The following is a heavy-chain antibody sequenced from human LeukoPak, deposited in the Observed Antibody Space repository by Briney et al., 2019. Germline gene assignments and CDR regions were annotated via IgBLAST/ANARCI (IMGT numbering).Heavy chain of an antibody. J-gene: IGHJ4*02. CDR3: AKDQKPYCSSTSCYPYGGFDY. Sequence: GGSLRLSCAASGFTFGSYGMHWVRQAPGKGLEWVAVISYDGSNKYYADSVKGRFTISRDNSKNTLYLQMNSLRAEDTAVYYCAKDQKPYCSSTSCYPYGGFDYWGQGTLVTVSS. D-gene: IGHD2-2*01. V-gene: IGHV3-30*18. CDR1: GFTFGSYG. CDR2: ISYDGSNK.